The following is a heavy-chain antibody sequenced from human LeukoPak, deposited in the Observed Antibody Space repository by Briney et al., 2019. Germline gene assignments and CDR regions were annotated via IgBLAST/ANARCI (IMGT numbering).Heavy chain of an antibody. CDR1: GFTFSSYS. D-gene: IGHD1-26*01. J-gene: IGHJ4*02. Sequence: PGGSLRLSCAASGFTFSSYSMNWVRQAPGKGLEWVSYISSSSGTIYYADSVKGRFTISRDNAKNSLYLQMNSLRAEDTAVYYCAREFSGSNYGFPFDYWGQGALVTVSS. CDR3: AREFSGSNYGFPFDY. CDR2: ISSSSGTI. V-gene: IGHV3-48*01.